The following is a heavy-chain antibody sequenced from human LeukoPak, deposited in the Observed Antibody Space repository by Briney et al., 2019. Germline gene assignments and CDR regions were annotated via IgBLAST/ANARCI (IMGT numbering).Heavy chain of an antibody. J-gene: IGHJ5*02. CDR3: ARDGRITMVRGVSFDP. CDR1: GHSFTSYW. V-gene: IGHV5-51*01. Sequence: GESLKISCKGSGHSFTSYWIGWVRQMPGKGLEWMGIIYPGDSDTRYSPSFQGQVTISADKSISTAYLQWSSLKASDTAMYYCARDGRITMVRGVSFDPWGQGTLVTVSS. D-gene: IGHD3-10*01. CDR2: IYPGDSDT.